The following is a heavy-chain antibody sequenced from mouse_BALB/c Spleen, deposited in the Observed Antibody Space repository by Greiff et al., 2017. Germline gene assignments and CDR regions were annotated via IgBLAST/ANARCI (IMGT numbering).Heavy chain of an antibody. V-gene: IGHV14-1*02. J-gene: IGHJ4*01. D-gene: IGHD2-4*01. CDR3: AISTMITYAMDY. CDR2: IDPENGNT. CDR1: GFNIKDYY. Sequence: EVQLQQSGAELVRPGALVKLSCKASGFNIKDYYMHWVKQRPEQGLEWIGWIDPENGNTIYDPKFQGKASITADTSSNTAYLQLSSLTSEDTAVYYCAISTMITYAMDYWGQGTSVTVSS.